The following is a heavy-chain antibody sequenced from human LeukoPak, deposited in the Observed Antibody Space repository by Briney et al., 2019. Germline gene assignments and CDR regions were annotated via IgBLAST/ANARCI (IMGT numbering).Heavy chain of an antibody. CDR1: GGSFSGYY. CDR3: ARREGYCSSTSCEGRAFDI. Sequence: SETLSLTCAVYGGSFSGYYWSWIRQPPGKGLEWIGEINHSGSTNYNPSLKSRVTISVDTSKNQFSLKLSSVTAADTAVYYCARREGYCSSTSCEGRAFDIWGQGTTVTVSS. CDR2: INHSGST. D-gene: IGHD2-2*01. V-gene: IGHV4-34*01. J-gene: IGHJ3*02.